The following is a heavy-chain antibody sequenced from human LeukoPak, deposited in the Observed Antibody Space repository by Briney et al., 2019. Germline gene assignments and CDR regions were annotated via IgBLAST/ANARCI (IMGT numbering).Heavy chain of an antibody. Sequence: SVKVSCKASGYTFTSYGISWVRQAPGQGLEWMGRIIPILGIANYAQKFQGRVTITADKSTSTAYMELSSLRSEDTAVYYCARGGVYGSGSVGVYFQHWGQGTLVTVSS. CDR1: GYTFTSYG. V-gene: IGHV1-69*04. D-gene: IGHD3-10*01. J-gene: IGHJ1*01. CDR3: ARGGVYGSGSVGVYFQH. CDR2: IIPILGIA.